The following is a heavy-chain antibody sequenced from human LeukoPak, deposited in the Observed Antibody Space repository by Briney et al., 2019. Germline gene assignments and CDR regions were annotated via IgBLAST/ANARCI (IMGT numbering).Heavy chain of an antibody. J-gene: IGHJ3*02. V-gene: IGHV1-18*01. CDR2: ISTYNGNT. D-gene: IGHD5-12*01. CDR1: GYTFTRYG. CDR3: ARDFMRLRGEDAFDI. Sequence: ASVKVSCKASGYTFTRYGINWVRQAPGQGLEWMGWISTYNGNTNDAQKFQGRVIMTTDTATSTAYMELRSLRSDDSAVYYCARDFMRLRGEDAFDIWGQGTMVTVSS.